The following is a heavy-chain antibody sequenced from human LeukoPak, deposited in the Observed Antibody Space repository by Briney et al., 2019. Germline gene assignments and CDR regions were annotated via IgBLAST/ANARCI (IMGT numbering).Heavy chain of an antibody. CDR1: GDSISYFY. CDR2: TSSSGNT. CDR3: ARGETPGSFFDY. Sequence: SETLSLTCSVSGDSISYFYWSWIRQAAGKGLEWIGRTSSSGNTDYNASLKSRVTMSVDTSKNQFSLKLTSVTAADTAVYYCARGETPGSFFDYWGQGTLVTVSS. V-gene: IGHV4-4*07. J-gene: IGHJ4*02. D-gene: IGHD3-10*01.